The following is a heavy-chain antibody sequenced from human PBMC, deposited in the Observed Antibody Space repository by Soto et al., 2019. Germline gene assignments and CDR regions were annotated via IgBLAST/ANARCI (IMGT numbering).Heavy chain of an antibody. V-gene: IGHV4-34*01. D-gene: IGHD2-21*01. Sequence: SGTLSLTCGFSGGALSDYFVSWVRPPPGMALEWIGEINHLGSINYNPSLKGRVTMSVDTSKNQFSLTLNSVTAADTATYYCARGGISHWAYFYYMDVWDRGTTVTVSS. CDR2: INHLGSI. J-gene: IGHJ6*03. CDR3: ARGGISHWAYFYYMDV. CDR1: GGALSDYF.